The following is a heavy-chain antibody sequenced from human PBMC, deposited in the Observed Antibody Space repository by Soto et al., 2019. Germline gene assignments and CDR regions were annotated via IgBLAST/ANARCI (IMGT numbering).Heavy chain of an antibody. CDR1: GFTFSSYD. CDR2: IGTAGDT. Sequence: GSLRLSCAASGFTFSSYDMHWVRQATGKGLEWVSAIGTAGDTYYPGSVKGRFTISRENAKNSLYLQMNSLRAGDTAVYYCARSSPEGYYYYYMDVWGKGTTVTVSS. CDR3: ARSSPEGYYYYYMDV. J-gene: IGHJ6*03. V-gene: IGHV3-13*01.